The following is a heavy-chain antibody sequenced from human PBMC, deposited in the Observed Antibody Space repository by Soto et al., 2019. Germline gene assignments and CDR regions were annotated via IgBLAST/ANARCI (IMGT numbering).Heavy chain of an antibody. CDR3: ARSWNYYYYYGMDV. V-gene: IGHV3-21*01. D-gene: IGHD3-3*01. J-gene: IGHJ6*02. CDR2: ISSSSSYI. CDR1: GFTFSSYS. Sequence: EVQLVESGGGLVKPWGSLRLSCAASGFTFSSYSMNWVRQAPGKGLEWVSSISSSSSYIYYADSVKGRFTISRDNAKNPLYLQMNSLRAEDTAVYYCARSWNYYYYYGMDVWGQGTTVTVSS.